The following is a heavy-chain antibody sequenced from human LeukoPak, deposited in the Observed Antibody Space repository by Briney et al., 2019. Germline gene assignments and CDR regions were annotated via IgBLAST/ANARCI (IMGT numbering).Heavy chain of an antibody. J-gene: IGHJ4*02. V-gene: IGHV4-4*02. D-gene: IGHD6-13*01. CDR2: IYHSGST. Sequence: SETLSLTCAVSGGSISSSNWWSWVRQPPGKGLEWIGEIYHSGSTNYNPSLKSRVTISVDKSKNQFSLKLSSVTAADTAVYYCATKYLAAAGRHFDYWGQGTLVTVSS. CDR1: GGSISSSNW. CDR3: ATKYLAAAGRHFDY.